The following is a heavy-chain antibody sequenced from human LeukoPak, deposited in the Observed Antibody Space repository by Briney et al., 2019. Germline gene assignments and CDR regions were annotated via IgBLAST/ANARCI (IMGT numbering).Heavy chain of an antibody. CDR2: IYQSGST. CDR3: ARILTTAGIDY. J-gene: IGHJ4*02. Sequence: SETLSLTCAVSGYSISTGRYWGWIRKPPGKGLEWFGSIYQSGSTYYNPSLKSRVTISVATSKNQFSLNLRCVTAADTAVYYCARILTTAGIDYWGERTLVTVSS. CDR1: GYSISTGRY. D-gene: IGHD4-11*01. V-gene: IGHV4-38-2*01.